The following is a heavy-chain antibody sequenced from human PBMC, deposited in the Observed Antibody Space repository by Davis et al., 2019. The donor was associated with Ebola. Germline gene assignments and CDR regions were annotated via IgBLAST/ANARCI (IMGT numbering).Heavy chain of an antibody. CDR1: EFTFSTYW. Sequence: PGESLKISCAASEFTFSTYWVHWVRQAPGKGLMWVSRMNTAGSSTNYADSVKGRFTISRDNAKNTLYLQMNSLTAEDTAVYYCARGSPRGGAARPGSDAFDIWGQGTVVTVSS. CDR3: ARGSPRGGAARPGSDAFDI. J-gene: IGHJ3*02. CDR2: MNTAGSST. D-gene: IGHD6-6*01. V-gene: IGHV3-74*01.